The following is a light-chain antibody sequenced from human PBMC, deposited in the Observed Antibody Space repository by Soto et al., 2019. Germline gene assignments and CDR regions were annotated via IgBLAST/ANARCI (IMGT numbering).Light chain of an antibody. V-gene: IGLV2-23*01. J-gene: IGLJ3*02. CDR2: EGS. Sequence: QSALTQPASVSGSPGQSITISCTGTSSDVGTYNLVSWYQQHPGKAPKLMIYEGSKRPSGVSNRVSGSKSGNTASLTISWLQAEDEAGYSCCSYASSTTVVFGGGTKLTVL. CDR1: SSDVGTYNL. CDR3: CSYASSTTVV.